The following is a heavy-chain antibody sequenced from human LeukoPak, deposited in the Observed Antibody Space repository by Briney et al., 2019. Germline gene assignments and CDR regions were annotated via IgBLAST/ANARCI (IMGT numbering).Heavy chain of an antibody. CDR2: ISGSGGST. D-gene: IGHD3-3*01. CDR1: GFTFSSYA. V-gene: IGHV3-23*01. J-gene: IGHJ4*02. Sequence: GGSLRLSCAASGFTFSSYAMSWVRQAPGKGLEWVPAISGSGGSTYYADSVKGRFTISRDNSKNTLYLQMNSLRAEDTAVYYCAKDSYDFWSGGFFDYWGQGTLVTVSS. CDR3: AKDSYDFWSGGFFDY.